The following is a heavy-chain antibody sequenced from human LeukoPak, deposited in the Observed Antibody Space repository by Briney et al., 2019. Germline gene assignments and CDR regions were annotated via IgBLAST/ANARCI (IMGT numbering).Heavy chain of an antibody. CDR1: GGSISNYH. J-gene: IGHJ5*02. V-gene: IGHV4-59*08. Sequence: PSETLSLTCTVSGGSISNYHWRWFRQSPGTGLEWNGYIEYSGGTTYNSSLKSRVHISVDTSKSQFSLKLNSVTAADTAVYYCARVKYSSGSTSSWFDPWGQGTPVAVSS. CDR2: IEYSGGT. D-gene: IGHD3-10*01. CDR3: ARVKYSSGSTSSWFDP.